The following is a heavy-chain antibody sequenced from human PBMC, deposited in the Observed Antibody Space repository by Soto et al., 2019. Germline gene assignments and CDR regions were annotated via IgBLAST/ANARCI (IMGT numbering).Heavy chain of an antibody. J-gene: IGHJ4*02. Sequence: QGQLGGSGGGVVQPGRSLRLSCAASGFTLSSYAIHWVRQAPGKGLEWVTGISKGGRNLYFADSVKGLFTNSRDNSKNTLYLQMNSLRSAETAVYYCAREVEYTGAFGISSSFDYGGQGTLVTVSS. CDR3: AREVEYTGAFGISSSFDY. CDR2: ISKGGRNL. V-gene: IGHV3-30*04. D-gene: IGHD3-10*01. CDR1: GFTLSSYA.